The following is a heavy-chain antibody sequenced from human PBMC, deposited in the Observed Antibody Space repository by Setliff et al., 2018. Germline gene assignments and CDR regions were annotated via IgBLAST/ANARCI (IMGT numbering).Heavy chain of an antibody. CDR2: IYYSGST. CDR3: ARVKIAILPAAIDY. D-gene: IGHD2-2*01. CDR1: GGSISSSSYY. V-gene: IGHV4-39*07. Sequence: SETLSLTCTVSGGSISSSSYYWGWIRQPPGKGLEWIGSIYYSGSTYYNPSLKSRVTISVDTSKNQFSLKPSPVTAADTAVYYCARVKIAILPAAIDYWGQGTLVTVSS. J-gene: IGHJ4*02.